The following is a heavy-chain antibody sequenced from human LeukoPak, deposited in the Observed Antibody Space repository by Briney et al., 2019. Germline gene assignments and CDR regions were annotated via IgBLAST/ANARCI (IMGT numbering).Heavy chain of an antibody. CDR1: GFTFRNYW. D-gene: IGHD3-10*01. J-gene: IGHJ6*03. CDR2: INQDGSEE. V-gene: IGHV3-7*03. Sequence: PGGSLRLSCAASGFTFRNYWMSWVRQAPGKGLEWVAHINQDGSEEHYMDSVKARFIISRDNAKNSLSLQMDSLRAEDTAVYYCAREPMVRGTKGYMDVWGKGTTVTVSS. CDR3: AREPMVRGTKGYMDV.